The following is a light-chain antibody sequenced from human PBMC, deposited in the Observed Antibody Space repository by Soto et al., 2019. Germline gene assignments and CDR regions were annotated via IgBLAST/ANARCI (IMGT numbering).Light chain of an antibody. V-gene: IGKV3-11*01. Sequence: EVVMTQSPGTLSVFPGESVTLSCRASQSVNGYLDWFQHKPGQAPRLVLKRIFIRSIGVPARFSGSGSGTDFTLTISSLEPEDFAVYYCQQRSNWPITFGQGTRLEI. CDR3: QQRSNWPIT. J-gene: IGKJ5*01. CDR1: QSVNGY. CDR2: RIF.